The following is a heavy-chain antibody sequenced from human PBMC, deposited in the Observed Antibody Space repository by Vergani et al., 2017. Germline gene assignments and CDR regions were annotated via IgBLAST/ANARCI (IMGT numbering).Heavy chain of an antibody. J-gene: IGHJ4*02. V-gene: IGHV4-38-2*02. Sequence: QVQLQESGPGLVKPSETLSLTCTVSGYSISSGYYWGWIRQPPGKGLEWIGSIYHSGSTYYNPSLKSRVTISVDTSKNQFSLKLSSVTAADTAVYYRARDSYCSGGSCYPIYWGQGTLVTVSS. CDR2: IYHSGST. D-gene: IGHD2-15*01. CDR1: GYSISSGYY. CDR3: ARDSYCSGGSCYPIY.